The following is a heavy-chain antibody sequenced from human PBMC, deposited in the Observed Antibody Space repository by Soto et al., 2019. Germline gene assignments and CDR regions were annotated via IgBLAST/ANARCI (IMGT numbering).Heavy chain of an antibody. CDR3: ARGRRYSSSWNPTASVDY. CDR1: GGSFSGYY. D-gene: IGHD6-13*01. V-gene: IGHV4-34*01. Sequence: SETLSLTCAVYGGSFSGYYWSWIRQPPGKGLEWIGEINHSGSTNYNPSPKSRVTISVDTSKNQFSLKLSSVTAADTAVYYCARGRRYSSSWNPTASVDYWGQGTLVTVSS. J-gene: IGHJ4*02. CDR2: INHSGST.